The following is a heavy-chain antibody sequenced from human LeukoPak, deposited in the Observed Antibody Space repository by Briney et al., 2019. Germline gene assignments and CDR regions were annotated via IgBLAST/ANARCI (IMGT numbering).Heavy chain of an antibody. Sequence: SETLSLTCTVSGGSVSIGSYYWSWIRQPPGKGLEWIGYIYYSGSTNYNPSLKSRVTISVDTSKNQFSLKLSSVTAADTAVYYCARDLNWFDPWGQGTLVTVSS. J-gene: IGHJ5*02. CDR1: GGSVSIGSYY. CDR3: ARDLNWFDP. V-gene: IGHV4-61*01. CDR2: IYYSGST.